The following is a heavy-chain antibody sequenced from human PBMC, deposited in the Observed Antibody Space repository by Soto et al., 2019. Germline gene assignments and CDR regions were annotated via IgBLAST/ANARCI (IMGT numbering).Heavy chain of an antibody. Sequence: HPGGSLRLSCEASGLTFNRNGMHWVRQAPGKGLEWVAVISFDGGSKYYLDSVKGRFTVSRDNSKSTLYLQMNTLRPEDTAVYYCAQDRRGSDPFYYGMDVWGQGTTVTVSS. CDR2: ISFDGGSK. D-gene: IGHD1-26*01. CDR1: GLTFNRNG. CDR3: AQDRRGSDPFYYGMDV. J-gene: IGHJ6*02. V-gene: IGHV3-30*18.